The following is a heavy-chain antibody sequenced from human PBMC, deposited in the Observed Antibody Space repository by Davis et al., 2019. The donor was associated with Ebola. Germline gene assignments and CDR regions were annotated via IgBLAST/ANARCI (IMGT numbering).Heavy chain of an antibody. CDR3: ARQTYDTVDYYYYGMDV. Sequence: MPSETLSLTCTVSGGSISSYYWSWIRQPPGKGLEWIGHTYHSGSTNYNPALENRVSISVDASKNQISLEVTSVTAADTAVYYCARQTYDTVDYYYYGMDVWGQGTLVTVSS. CDR1: GGSISSYY. V-gene: IGHV4-59*08. CDR2: TYHSGST. D-gene: IGHD1-1*01. J-gene: IGHJ6*02.